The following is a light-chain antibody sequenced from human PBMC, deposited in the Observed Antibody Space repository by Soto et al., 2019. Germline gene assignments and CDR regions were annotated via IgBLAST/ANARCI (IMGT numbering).Light chain of an antibody. CDR2: RNN. Sequence: QSVLTQPPSASGTPGQRVTISCSGSRSNIGSNYVYWYQQLPGTAPKLLIYRNNQRPSGVPDRFSGSKSGTSASLAISGLRSEDEADYYCAAWDDSLSGLWVFGGRTKVTVL. CDR1: RSNIGSNY. CDR3: AAWDDSLSGLWV. J-gene: IGLJ3*02. V-gene: IGLV1-47*01.